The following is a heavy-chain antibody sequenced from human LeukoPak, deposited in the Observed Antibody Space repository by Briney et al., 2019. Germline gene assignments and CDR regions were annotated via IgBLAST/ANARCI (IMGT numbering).Heavy chain of an antibody. V-gene: IGHV5-51*01. J-gene: IGHJ5*02. CDR2: IYPGDSDT. CDR1: GYSFTSYW. CDR3: ARQGGRCSSTSCYTSLVWFDP. Sequence: GESLKISCKGSGYSFTSYWIGWVRQMPGKGLEWMGIIYPGDSDTRYSPSSQGQVTISADKSISTAYLQWSSLKASDTAMYYCARQGGRCSSTSCYTSLVWFDPWGQGTLVTVSS. D-gene: IGHD2-2*02.